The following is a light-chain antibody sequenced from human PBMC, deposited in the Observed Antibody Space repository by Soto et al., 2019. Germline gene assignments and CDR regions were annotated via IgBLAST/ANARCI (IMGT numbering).Light chain of an antibody. Sequence: EIVLTQSPATLSLSPGERAALSCRASQSVSSYLAWYQQKPGQAPRLLIYDASKRAPGIPARFTGSGSGTDFTLTISSREPEDVAVYFCQQRSNWPSTVGGGTKVEI. CDR1: QSVSSY. J-gene: IGKJ4*01. V-gene: IGKV3-11*01. CDR3: QQRSNWPST. CDR2: DAS.